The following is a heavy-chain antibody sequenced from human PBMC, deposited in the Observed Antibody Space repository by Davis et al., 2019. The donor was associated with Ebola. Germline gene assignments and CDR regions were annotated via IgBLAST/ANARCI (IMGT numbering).Heavy chain of an antibody. V-gene: IGHV3-74*01. D-gene: IGHD2-2*01. J-gene: IGHJ4*02. Sequence: GEPLKISCAASGFTFNKYWMHWVRQAPGKGLVYVSRISSDGGITSYADSVKGRFTISRDNAKSTLYLQMNSLTAEDTAVYYCARSSYQPDYWGQGTLVTVSS. CDR2: ISSDGGIT. CDR1: GFTFNKYW. CDR3: ARSSYQPDY.